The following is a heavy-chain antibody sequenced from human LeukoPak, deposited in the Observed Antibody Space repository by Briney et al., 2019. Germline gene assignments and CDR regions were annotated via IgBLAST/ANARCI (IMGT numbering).Heavy chain of an antibody. Sequence: GGSLRLSCAASGFTFSSYAMRWVRQAPGKGLEWVSAISGSGGSTYYADSVKGRFTISRDNSKNTLYLQMNSLRAEDTAVYYCAKVTLVFYGAINYWGQGTLVTVSS. J-gene: IGHJ4*02. CDR2: ISGSGGST. CDR3: AKVTLVFYGAINY. CDR1: GFTFSSYA. D-gene: IGHD4-17*01. V-gene: IGHV3-23*01.